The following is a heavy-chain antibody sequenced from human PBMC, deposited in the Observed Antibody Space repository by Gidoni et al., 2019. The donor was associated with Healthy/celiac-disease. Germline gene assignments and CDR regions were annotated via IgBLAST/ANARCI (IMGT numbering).Heavy chain of an antibody. CDR2: INHSGST. J-gene: IGHJ6*02. V-gene: IGHV4-34*01. CDR3: ASRSLYYYYYGMDV. Sequence: QVQLQQWGAGLLKPSETLSLTCAAYGGSFSGYYWSWIRQPPGKGLEWIGEINHSGSTNYNPSLKSRVTISVDTSKNQFSLKLSSVTAADTAVYYCASRSLYYYYYGMDVWGQGTTVTVSS. CDR1: GGSFSGYY. D-gene: IGHD3-10*01.